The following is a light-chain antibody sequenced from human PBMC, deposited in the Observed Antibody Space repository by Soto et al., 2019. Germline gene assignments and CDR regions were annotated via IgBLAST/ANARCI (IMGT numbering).Light chain of an antibody. Sequence: DIQMTQSPSTLSASVGDRVTITCRASQSISSWLAWYQQKPGKAPKLLIYDASSLESGVPSRFSGSGSGTEFTLTISSLQHDYFATYYCQQYTNWPRTFGLGTKVDIK. V-gene: IGKV1-5*01. CDR1: QSISSW. CDR2: DAS. J-gene: IGKJ1*01. CDR3: QQYTNWPRT.